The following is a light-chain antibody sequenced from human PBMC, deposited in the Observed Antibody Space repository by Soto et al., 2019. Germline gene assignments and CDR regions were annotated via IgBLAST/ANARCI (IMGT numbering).Light chain of an antibody. CDR2: DVT. CDR1: SGDFGAYNY. Sequence: QSALTQPASVSGSPGQSITISCTGTSGDFGAYNYISWYQQHPGKAPKLMIYDVTYRPSGVSNRFSGSKSGNTASLTISGLQAEDEADYYCSSYASSSIPYVFGSGTKVTVL. CDR3: SSYASSSIPYV. V-gene: IGLV2-14*03. J-gene: IGLJ1*01.